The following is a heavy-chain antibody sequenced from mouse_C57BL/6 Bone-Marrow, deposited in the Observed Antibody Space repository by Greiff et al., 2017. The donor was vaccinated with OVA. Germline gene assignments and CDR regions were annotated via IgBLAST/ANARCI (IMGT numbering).Heavy chain of an antibody. CDR1: GYTFTSYW. Sequence: QVQLQQPGAELVKPGASVKMSCKASGYTFTSYWITWVKQRPGQGLEWIGDFYPGSGSTNYNEKFKSKATLTVDTSSSTAYMQLSSLTSEDSAVYYCARGAPRLRRRAWFAYWGQGTLVTVSA. D-gene: IGHD2-4*01. J-gene: IGHJ3*01. CDR3: ARGAPRLRRRAWFAY. CDR2: FYPGSGST. V-gene: IGHV1-55*01.